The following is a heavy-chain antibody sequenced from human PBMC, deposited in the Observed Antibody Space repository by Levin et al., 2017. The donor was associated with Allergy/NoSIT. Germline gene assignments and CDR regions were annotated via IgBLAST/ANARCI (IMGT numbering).Heavy chain of an antibody. D-gene: IGHD5-24*01. CDR1: GGSISSSSYY. Sequence: SETLSLTCTVSGGSISSSSYYWGWIRQPPGKGLEWIGSIYYSGSTYYNPSLKSRVTISVDTSKNQFSLKLSSVTAADTAVYYCARHAGMATITRPFDYWGQGTLVTVSS. J-gene: IGHJ4*02. CDR2: IYYSGST. V-gene: IGHV4-39*01. CDR3: ARHAGMATITRPFDY.